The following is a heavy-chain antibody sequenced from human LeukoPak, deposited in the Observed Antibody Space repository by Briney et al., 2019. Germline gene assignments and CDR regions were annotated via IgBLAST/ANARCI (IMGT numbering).Heavy chain of an antibody. J-gene: IGHJ4*02. CDR1: GFTFSSYA. D-gene: IGHD1-26*01. Sequence: GRSLRLSCAASGFTFSSYAMSWVRQASGKGLEWVGRIRSKANSYATAYAASVKGRFTISRADSKNTAYLQMNSLKTEDTAVYYCTRPPPSGSYDFDYWGQGTLVTVSS. V-gene: IGHV3-73*01. CDR3: TRPPPSGSYDFDY. CDR2: IRSKANSYAT.